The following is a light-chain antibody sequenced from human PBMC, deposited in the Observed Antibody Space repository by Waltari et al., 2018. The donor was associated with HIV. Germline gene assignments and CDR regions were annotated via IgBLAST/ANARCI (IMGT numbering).Light chain of an antibody. CDR2: MTS. J-gene: IGKJ2*03. CDR1: QNIDNW. Sequence: IQMTQSPSNLSASVGDAVILTCRASQNIDNWLALYQQRPGRAPKLLMSMTSVLESGVPSRFSGSGKGTTFTLTISSLQPDDFGTYYCQQYSTHYGFGQGTRVE. CDR3: QQYSTHYG. V-gene: IGKV1-5*03.